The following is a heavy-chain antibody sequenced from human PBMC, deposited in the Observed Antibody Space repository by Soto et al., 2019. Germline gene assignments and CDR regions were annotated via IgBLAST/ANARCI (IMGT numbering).Heavy chain of an antibody. J-gene: IGHJ6*02. CDR3: ASALPSGWYGEYYYYGMDV. CDR2: IIPIFGTA. V-gene: IGHV1-69*12. CDR1: GGTFSSYA. Sequence: QVQLVQSGAEVKKPGSSVKVSCKASGGTFSSYAISWVRQAPGQGLEWMGGIIPIFGTANYAQKFQGRVTITAHESTSKAYMELSSLRSEDTAVYYCASALPSGWYGEYYYYGMDVWGQGTTVTVSS. D-gene: IGHD6-19*01.